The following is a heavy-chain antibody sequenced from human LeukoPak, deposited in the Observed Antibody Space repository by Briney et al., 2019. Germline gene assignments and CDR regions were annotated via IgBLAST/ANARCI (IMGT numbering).Heavy chain of an antibody. V-gene: IGHV3-7*03. J-gene: IGHJ4*02. Sequence: GGSLCPAWPPAAFTLSSYWMGWVRQPPGNWRGWVSNIKQDGSEKYYVDSVKGRFTISRDNAKNSLYLQVNSLRAEDTAVYYCARGGEDIVVVVAATADYWGQGTLVTVSS. CDR2: IKQDGSEK. D-gene: IGHD2-15*01. CDR3: ARGGEDIVVVVAATADY. CDR1: AFTLSSYW.